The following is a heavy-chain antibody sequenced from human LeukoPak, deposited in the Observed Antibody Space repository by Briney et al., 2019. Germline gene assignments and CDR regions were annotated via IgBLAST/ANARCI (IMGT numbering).Heavy chain of an antibody. V-gene: IGHV5-51*01. Sequence: GESLQISCKGSGYSFTSYWIGWVRQLPGKGLEWMGIIYPGDSDTRYSPSFQGQVTISADKSISTAYLQWSSLKASDTAMYYCARHRAPAAFDYWGQGTLVTVSS. CDR2: IYPGDSDT. J-gene: IGHJ4*02. D-gene: IGHD2-2*01. CDR3: ARHRAPAAFDY. CDR1: GYSFTSYW.